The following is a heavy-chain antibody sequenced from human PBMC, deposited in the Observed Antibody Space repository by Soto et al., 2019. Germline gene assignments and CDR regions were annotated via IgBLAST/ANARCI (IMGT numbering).Heavy chain of an antibody. CDR1: GGAIGNSY. CDR3: ARHSSSWPIFDY. Sequence: PSETLSLTCTVSGGAIGNSYWSWIRQSPGKGLEWIGYIYYSGSSNYNPSLKSRDSISVDTSKNQFSLKLSSVTAADTAVYSCARHSSSWPIFDYWGQRSLVTVSS. V-gene: IGHV4-59*08. CDR2: IYYSGSS. D-gene: IGHD6-13*01. J-gene: IGHJ4*02.